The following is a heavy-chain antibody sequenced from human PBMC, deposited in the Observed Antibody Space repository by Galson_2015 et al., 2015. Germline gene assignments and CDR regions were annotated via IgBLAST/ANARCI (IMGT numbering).Heavy chain of an antibody. CDR1: GFTFSSYG. CDR2: ISYDGSNK. V-gene: IGHV3-30*18. Sequence: SLRLSCAASGFTFSSYGMHWVRQAPGKGLEWVAVISYDGSNKYYADSVKGRFTISRDNSKNTLYLQMNSLRAEDTAVYYCAKDNYYDSSGTGAPDYWGQGTLVTVSS. CDR3: AKDNYYDSSGTGAPDY. D-gene: IGHD3-22*01. J-gene: IGHJ4*02.